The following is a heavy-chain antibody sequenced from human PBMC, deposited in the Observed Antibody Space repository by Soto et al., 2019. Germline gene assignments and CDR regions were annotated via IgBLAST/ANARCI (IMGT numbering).Heavy chain of an antibody. V-gene: IGHV3-21*01. Sequence: EVQLVESGGGLVKPGGSLRLSCAASGFTFSSYSMNWVRQAPGKGLEWVSSISSSSSHIYYADSVKGRFTISRDNAKNSLYLQMNSLRAEDTAVYYCAGGVYCSGGSCYSYGMDVWGQGTTVTVSS. CDR2: ISSSSSHI. CDR1: GFTFSSYS. CDR3: AGGVYCSGGSCYSYGMDV. D-gene: IGHD2-15*01. J-gene: IGHJ6*02.